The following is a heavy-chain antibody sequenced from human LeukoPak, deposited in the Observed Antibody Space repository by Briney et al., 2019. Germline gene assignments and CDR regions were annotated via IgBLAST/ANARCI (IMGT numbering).Heavy chain of an antibody. CDR1: GYTFTRYD. Sequence: SGKASCKPSGYTFTRYDINSGRQATGQRLEWMGWMYPNSGNTGYAQKFQGRVNMTRNTSISTAYMELSSLRSEDTAVYYCARGRGLFHYWGQGTLVTVSS. CDR3: ARGRGLFHY. V-gene: IGHV1-8*01. J-gene: IGHJ4*02. CDR2: MYPNSGNT. D-gene: IGHD5/OR15-5a*01.